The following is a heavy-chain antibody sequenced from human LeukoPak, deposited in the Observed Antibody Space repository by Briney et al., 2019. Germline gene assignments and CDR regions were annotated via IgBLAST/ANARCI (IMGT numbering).Heavy chain of an antibody. Sequence: PGGSLRLSCAASGFAFSRYSMNWVRQAPGKGLEWVSSISSSSGYIYYADSVKGRFTFSRDNAKNSLYLQMNSLRAEDTAVYYCAREIVSSTCFDYWGQGALVTVSS. V-gene: IGHV3-21*01. J-gene: IGHJ4*02. CDR2: ISSSSGYI. D-gene: IGHD2-2*01. CDR3: AREIVSSTCFDY. CDR1: GFAFSRYS.